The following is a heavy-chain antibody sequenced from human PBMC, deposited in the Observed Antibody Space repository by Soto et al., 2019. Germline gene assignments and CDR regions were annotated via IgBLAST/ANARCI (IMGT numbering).Heavy chain of an antibody. CDR1: GFSFSNYD. V-gene: IGHV3-13*05. CDR3: GRGNSGWYSEVDY. Sequence: EVQLVESGGGLVQPGGSLRLSCAASGFSFSNYDMHWVRQTTGNGLEWVSAIGTTGDPYYPGYVKGRFIISRDNANNSLYLQRNNLKVGDTAVYFCGRGNSGWYSEVDYGGRVTLVTVSS. D-gene: IGHD6-19*01. J-gene: IGHJ4*02. CDR2: IGTTGDP.